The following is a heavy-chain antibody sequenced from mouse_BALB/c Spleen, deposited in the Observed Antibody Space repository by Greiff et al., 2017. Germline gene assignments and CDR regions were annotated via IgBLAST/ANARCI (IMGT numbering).Heavy chain of an antibody. J-gene: IGHJ3*01. CDR3: AKGQLGLPAWFAY. Sequence: VQLQQSGAELVRPGTSVKVSCKASGYAFTNYLIEWVKQRPGQGLEWIGVINPGSGGTNYNEKFKGKATLTADKSSSTAYMQLSSLTSDDSAVYFCAKGQLGLPAWFAYWGQGTLVTVSA. CDR1: GYAFTNYL. CDR2: INPGSGGT. V-gene: IGHV1-54*01. D-gene: IGHD3-2*01.